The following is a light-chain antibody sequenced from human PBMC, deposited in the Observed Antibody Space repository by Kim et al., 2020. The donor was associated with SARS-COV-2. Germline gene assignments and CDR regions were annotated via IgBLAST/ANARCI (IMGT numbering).Light chain of an antibody. V-gene: IGKV3-11*01. Sequence: PGESATLSCRPSHNVDINLAWYQQTPGQPPRLLIYDAAIRAAGIPDRFSGSGSGTDFTLTIGSLAPEDFAVYYCQQRGTWPPALIFGGGTKVDIK. CDR2: DAA. CDR3: QQRGTWPPALI. J-gene: IGKJ4*01. CDR1: HNVDIN.